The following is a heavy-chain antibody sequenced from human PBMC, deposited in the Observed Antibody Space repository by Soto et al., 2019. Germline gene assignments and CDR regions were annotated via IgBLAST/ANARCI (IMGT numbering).Heavy chain of an antibody. J-gene: IGHJ3*02. D-gene: IGHD6-19*01. Sequence: PPETLPLTCTVSGGSISSSSYYWNWIRQSPGKGLEWIGKIKPSGSSNYNPSLRSRVSISVDMSKNQFSLRLTSVTAADTAVYYCARGGSSDWQVALDIWGQGAMVTVSS. V-gene: IGHV4-39*07. CDR1: GGSISSSSYY. CDR3: ARGGSSDWQVALDI. CDR2: IKPSGSS.